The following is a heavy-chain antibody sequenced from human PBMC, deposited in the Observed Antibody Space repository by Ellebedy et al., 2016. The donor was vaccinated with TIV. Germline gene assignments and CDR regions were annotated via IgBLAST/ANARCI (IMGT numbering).Heavy chain of an antibody. CDR3: AKECRRKIVMVIET. V-gene: IGHV3-23*01. Sequence: PGGSLRLSCAASEFTFSNYGMTWVRQAPGKGLEWVSTIRGAGGSTSYAESVKGRFTISTDTSKKVLYLQMSSLSVEDTAVYYCAKECRRKIVMVIETWGQGTPVTVSS. D-gene: IGHD2-21*01. CDR1: EFTFSNYG. J-gene: IGHJ4*02. CDR2: IRGAGGST.